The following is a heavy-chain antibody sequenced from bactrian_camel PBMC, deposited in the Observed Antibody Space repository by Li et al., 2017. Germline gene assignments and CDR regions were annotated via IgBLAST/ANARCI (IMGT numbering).Heavy chain of an antibody. CDR2: LYTDSGAA. CDR1: SLTYSSNC. D-gene: IGHD4*01. CDR3: AADDHPFFACYANTIAYAHTY. Sequence: HVQLVESGGDSVQAGGSLRLSCTSDSLTYSSNCMAWFRQAPGKRREPVATLYTDSGAASYADSVKGRFTISVDNANNKLYLDMNDLKPEDTARYICAADDHPFFACYANTIAYAHTYWGQGTQVTVS. J-gene: IGHJ4*01. V-gene: IGHV3S1*01.